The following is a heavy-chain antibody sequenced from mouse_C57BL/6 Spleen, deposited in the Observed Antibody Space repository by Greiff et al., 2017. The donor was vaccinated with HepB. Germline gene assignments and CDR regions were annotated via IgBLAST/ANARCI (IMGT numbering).Heavy chain of an antibody. CDR3: ARKRGNYSNYDAMDY. V-gene: IGHV2-2*01. CDR2: IWSGGST. J-gene: IGHJ4*01. Sequence: VKLVESGPGLVQPSQSLSITCTVSGFSLTSYGVHWVRQSPGKGLEWLGVIWSGGSTDYNAAFISRLSISKDNSKSQVFFKMNSLQADDTAIYYCARKRGNYSNYDAMDYWGQGTSVTVSS. D-gene: IGHD2-5*01. CDR1: GFSLTSYG.